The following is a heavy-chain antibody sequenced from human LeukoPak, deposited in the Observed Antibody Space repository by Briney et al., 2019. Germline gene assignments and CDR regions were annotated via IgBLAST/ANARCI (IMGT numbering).Heavy chain of an antibody. CDR1: GFTVSSNY. D-gene: IGHD3-10*01. Sequence: PGGSLRLSCAASGFTVSSNYMSWVRQAPGKGLEWVSINHSGGSTYYADSVKGRFTISRDNSKNTLYLQMDSLRAEDTAVYYCARGDYYGSGSYYSAYYYGMDVWGQGTTVTVSS. J-gene: IGHJ6*02. V-gene: IGHV3-66*02. CDR2: NHSGGST. CDR3: ARGDYYGSGSYYSAYYYGMDV.